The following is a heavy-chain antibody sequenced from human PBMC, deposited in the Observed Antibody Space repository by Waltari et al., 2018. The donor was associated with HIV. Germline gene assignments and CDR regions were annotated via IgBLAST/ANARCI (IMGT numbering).Heavy chain of an antibody. Sequence: QVQLVQSGAEVKKPGSSVTVSCKASGGTFSSYAISWVRQAPGQGLEWMGGSIPSFGTANYAQKFQGRVTITADESTSTAYMELSSLRSEDTAVYYCARARRYNWNGDSYYYYGMDVWGQGTTVTVSS. CDR3: ARARRYNWNGDSYYYYGMDV. D-gene: IGHD1-20*01. V-gene: IGHV1-69*01. CDR2: SIPSFGTA. CDR1: GGTFSSYA. J-gene: IGHJ6*02.